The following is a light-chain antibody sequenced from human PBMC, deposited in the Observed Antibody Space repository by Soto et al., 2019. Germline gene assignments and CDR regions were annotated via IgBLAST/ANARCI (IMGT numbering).Light chain of an antibody. CDR2: DVS. CDR1: SSDVGGYNY. V-gene: IGLV2-11*01. CDR3: CSYAGSYTFDVV. Sequence: QSALTQPRSVSGSPGQSVTISRTGTSSDVGGYNYVSWYQQHPGKAPKLMIYDVSKRPSGVPDRFSGSKSGNTASLTISGLQAEDEADYYCCSYAGSYTFDVVFGGGTQLTVL. J-gene: IGLJ2*01.